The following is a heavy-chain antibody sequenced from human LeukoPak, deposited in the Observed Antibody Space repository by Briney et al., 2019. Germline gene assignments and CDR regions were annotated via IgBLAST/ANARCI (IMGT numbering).Heavy chain of an antibody. J-gene: IGHJ4*02. V-gene: IGHV3-21*01. Sequence: PGGSLRLSCAASGFTFSTYAVNWVRQAPGKGLEWVSSISSSSSYIYYADSVKGRFTISRDNAKNSLYLQMNSLRAEDTAVYYCARDSWFSGYDSSGSYYFDYWGQGTLVTVSS. CDR2: ISSSSSYI. D-gene: IGHD3-22*01. CDR3: ARDSWFSGYDSSGSYYFDY. CDR1: GFTFSTYA.